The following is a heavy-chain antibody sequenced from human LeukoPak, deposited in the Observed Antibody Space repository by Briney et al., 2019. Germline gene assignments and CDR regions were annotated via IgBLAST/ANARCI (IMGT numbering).Heavy chain of an antibody. CDR1: GFTFSSYS. V-gene: IGHV3-30*02. CDR2: IRSDGSSI. CDR3: AKDRDEYGNDC. D-gene: IGHD4-11*01. Sequence: GGSLRLSCAASGFTFSSYSMHWIRQAPGKGLEWVTLIRSDGSSIYYADSVKGRFTISRDNSRNTSYLQMNSLRVEDTAVYYCAKDRDEYGNDCWGQGILVTVST. J-gene: IGHJ4*02.